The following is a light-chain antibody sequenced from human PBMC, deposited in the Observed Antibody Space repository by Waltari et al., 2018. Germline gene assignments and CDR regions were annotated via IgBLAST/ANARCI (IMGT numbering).Light chain of an antibody. Sequence: DTQTTQSPSSVSASVGDRVTLTCRASQGMSTWLAWYQQKPGKAPKLLIYAASSLQSGVPSRFSGSGSGTDFTLTISSLQPEDFATYYCQQANSFPLTFGGGTKLEIK. J-gene: IGKJ4*01. CDR1: QGMSTW. V-gene: IGKV1-12*01. CDR2: AAS. CDR3: QQANSFPLT.